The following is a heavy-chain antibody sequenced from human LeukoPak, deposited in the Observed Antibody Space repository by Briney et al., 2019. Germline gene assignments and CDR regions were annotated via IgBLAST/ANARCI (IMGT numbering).Heavy chain of an antibody. CDR1: GFTFSSYS. V-gene: IGHV3-21*01. D-gene: IGHD5-12*01. J-gene: IGHJ5*02. CDR3: ARESRALRAKEYNWFDP. CDR2: ISSSSSYI. Sequence: GGSLRLSCAASGFTFSSYSMNWVRQAPGKGLEWVSSISSSSSYIYYADSVKGRFTISRDNAKNSLYLQMNSLRAEDTAVYYCARESRALRAKEYNWFDPWGQGTLVTVSS.